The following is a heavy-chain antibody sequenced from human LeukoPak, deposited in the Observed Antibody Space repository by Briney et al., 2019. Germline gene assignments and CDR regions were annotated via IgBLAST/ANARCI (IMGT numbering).Heavy chain of an antibody. CDR2: ITGSGANT. V-gene: IGHV3-23*01. J-gene: IGHJ4*02. D-gene: IGHD3-22*01. Sequence: GGSLRLSCAGSGFSFSTYSMNWVRQAPGKGLEWVSGITGSGANTYYADSVKGRFTISRDNSKKTLYLRMNSLRAEDTAVYYCYYYDSSGFYPQTKIDYWGQGTLVTVSS. CDR1: GFSFSTYS. CDR3: YYYDSSGFYPQTKIDY.